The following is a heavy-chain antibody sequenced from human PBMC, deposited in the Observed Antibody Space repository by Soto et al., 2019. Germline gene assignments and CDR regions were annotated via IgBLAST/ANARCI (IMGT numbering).Heavy chain of an antibody. Sequence: AGSMRLSCAASAFTFTRYSMTWVRQAPGKGLEWVSSISSTTNYIYYGDSMKGRFTISRDNAKNSLYLEMNSLRAEDTAVYYCARESEDLTSNFDYWGQGTLVTVSS. J-gene: IGHJ4*02. CDR2: ISSTTNYI. CDR1: AFTFTRYS. CDR3: ARESEDLTSNFDY. V-gene: IGHV3-21*06.